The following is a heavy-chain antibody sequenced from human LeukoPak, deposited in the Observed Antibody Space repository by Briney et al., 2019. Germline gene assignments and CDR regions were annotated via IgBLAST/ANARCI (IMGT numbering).Heavy chain of an antibody. J-gene: IGHJ4*02. V-gene: IGHV4-39*01. Sequence: SETLSLTCTVSGDSISSSSSYWGWIRQPPGEGLEWIGSIHYSGSTYYNTSLKSRFTISVDTSKNQFSLKLSSVTAADTAVYYCARVYIVVVPAALSLFDYWGQGTLVTVSS. CDR2: IHYSGST. D-gene: IGHD2-2*01. CDR1: GDSISSSSSY. CDR3: ARVYIVVVPAALSLFDY.